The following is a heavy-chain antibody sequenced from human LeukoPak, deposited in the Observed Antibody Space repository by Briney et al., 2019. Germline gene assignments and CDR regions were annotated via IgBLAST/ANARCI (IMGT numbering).Heavy chain of an antibody. V-gene: IGHV4-30-4*01. CDR2: IYYSGST. Sequence: SETLSLTCTVSGGSISSGDYYWSWLRQPPGKGLEWIGYIYYSGSTYYNPSLKSRVTISVDTSKNQFSLKLSSVTAADTAVYYCARDGYCSGGSCYYYYGMDVWGQGTTVTVSS. CDR1: GGSISSGDYY. D-gene: IGHD2-15*01. CDR3: ARDGYCSGGSCYYYYGMDV. J-gene: IGHJ6*02.